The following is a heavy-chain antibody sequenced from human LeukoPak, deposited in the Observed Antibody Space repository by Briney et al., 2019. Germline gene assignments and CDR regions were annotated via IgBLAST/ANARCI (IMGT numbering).Heavy chain of an antibody. Sequence: SETLSLTCTVSGYSISSGYYWGWIRQPPGKGLEWIGSIYHSGSTYYNPSLKSRVTISVDTSKNQFSLKLSSVTAADTAVYYCARDQHDYGDYDLDYWGQGTLVTVSS. D-gene: IGHD4-17*01. V-gene: IGHV4-38-2*02. CDR2: IYHSGST. J-gene: IGHJ4*02. CDR1: GYSISSGYY. CDR3: ARDQHDYGDYDLDY.